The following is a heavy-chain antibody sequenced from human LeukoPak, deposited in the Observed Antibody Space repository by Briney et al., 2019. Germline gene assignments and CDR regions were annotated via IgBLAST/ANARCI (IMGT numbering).Heavy chain of an antibody. Sequence: GGSLRLSCAASGFSFSSYAMSWVRQARGKGLEWVSVISGSGGSTYYADSVKGRFTISRDSSKNTLYLQMNSLRAEDTAVYYCARSASSSWYAEGEWGQGTLVTVSS. D-gene: IGHD6-13*01. J-gene: IGHJ4*02. CDR2: ISGSGGST. CDR1: GFSFSSYA. CDR3: ARSASSSWYAEGE. V-gene: IGHV3-23*01.